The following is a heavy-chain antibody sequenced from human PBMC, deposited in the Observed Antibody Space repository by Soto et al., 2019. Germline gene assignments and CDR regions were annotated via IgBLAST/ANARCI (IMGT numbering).Heavy chain of an antibody. D-gene: IGHD3-3*01. V-gene: IGHV6-1*01. CDR2: TYYRSKWYT. CDR1: GDSVASNSAA. Sequence: SQTLSLTCAISGDSVASNSAAWNWIRQSPSRVLEWLGRTYYRSKWYTDYAEPVNSRITINPDTSKNQVSLQLKSVTPEDKAVYYCTTVASSGRYVNSYYGIDVWGQGTTVTVSS. J-gene: IGHJ6*02. CDR3: TTVASSGRYVNSYYGIDV.